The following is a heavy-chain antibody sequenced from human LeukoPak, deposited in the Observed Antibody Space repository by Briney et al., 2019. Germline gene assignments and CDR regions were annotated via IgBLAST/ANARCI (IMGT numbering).Heavy chain of an antibody. D-gene: IGHD5-24*01. CDR3: ARQLPPYYYIMDV. CDR1: GGSISNYY. CDR2: IYYSGNT. V-gene: IGHV4-59*01. J-gene: IGHJ6*02. Sequence: SETLSLTCAVSGGSISNYYWSWIRQPPGKGLEWIGHIYYSGNTNYNPSLKSRVTLSLDTSKKQFSLKMRSVIAADTAVYYCARQLPPYYYIMDVWGQGTTVTVSS.